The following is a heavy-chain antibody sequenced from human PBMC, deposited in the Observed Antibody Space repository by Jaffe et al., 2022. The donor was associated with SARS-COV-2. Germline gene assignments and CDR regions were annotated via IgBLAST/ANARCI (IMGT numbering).Heavy chain of an antibody. CDR3: ASWAGSHSGSESFLGPFDY. Sequence: EVQLVESGGGLVQPGGSLRLSCAASGLTLSRYCMNWVRQAPGKGLEWVAYISRSSSTIYYADSLKGRFTISRDNAKNSLYLQMNSLRAEDTAVYYCASWAGSHSGSESFLGPFDYWGQGALVTISS. CDR1: GLTLSRYC. CDR2: ISRSSSTI. J-gene: IGHJ4*02. V-gene: IGHV3-48*01. D-gene: IGHD3-10*01.